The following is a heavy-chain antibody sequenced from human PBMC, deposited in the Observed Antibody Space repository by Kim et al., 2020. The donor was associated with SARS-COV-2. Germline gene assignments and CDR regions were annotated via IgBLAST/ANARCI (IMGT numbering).Heavy chain of an antibody. Sequence: GGSLRLSCLASGFTFSSYAMHWVRQAPGKGLEYVSAISSNGGSTYYADSVKGRFTISRDNSKNTLYLQMSSLRAEDTAVYYCVKTTVTTSGWFDPWGQGTLVTVSS. CDR3: VKTTVTTSGWFDP. J-gene: IGHJ5*02. CDR1: GFTFSSYA. D-gene: IGHD4-17*01. CDR2: ISSNGGST. V-gene: IGHV3-64D*09.